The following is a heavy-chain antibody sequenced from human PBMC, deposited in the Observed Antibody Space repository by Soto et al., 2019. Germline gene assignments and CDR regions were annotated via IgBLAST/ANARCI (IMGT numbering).Heavy chain of an antibody. D-gene: IGHD3-16*02. CDR1: GFTFKNSD. J-gene: IGHJ4*02. CDR3: VKGLRSPAF. Sequence: EVQLLESGGGLIQPGGSLSLSCAASGFTFKNSDMTWARQAPGKGLEWVSSIRAAGIDTFYRDSVKGRFTISRDNSKNTLSLQMGSLRAGDTAIYYCVKGLRSPAFWGQGTLVTVSS. V-gene: IGHV3-23*01. CDR2: IRAAGIDT.